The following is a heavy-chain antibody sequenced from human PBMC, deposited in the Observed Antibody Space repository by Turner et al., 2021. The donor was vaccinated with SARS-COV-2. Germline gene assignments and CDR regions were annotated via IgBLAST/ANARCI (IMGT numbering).Heavy chain of an antibody. D-gene: IGHD6-13*01. V-gene: IGHV1-24*01. CDR3: ATAPPIAAAGRWFDP. J-gene: IGHJ5*02. CDR2: FDPEDGET. Sequence: QVQQVQSGAEVTKPGASVKDYCKVSGYTLTELSMHWVRQAPGKGLEWMGGFDPEDGETIYAQKFQCRVTMTEDTSTDTANMELSSLRSEDTAVYYCATAPPIAAAGRWFDPWGQGTLVTVSS. CDR1: GYTLTELS.